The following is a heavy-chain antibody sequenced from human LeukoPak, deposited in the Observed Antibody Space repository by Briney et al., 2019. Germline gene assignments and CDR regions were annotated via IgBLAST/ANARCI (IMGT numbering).Heavy chain of an antibody. CDR3: VRDPIASAGA. J-gene: IGHJ5*02. D-gene: IGHD6-13*01. Sequence: GGSLRLSCAASGFTFSAYGMSWVRQSPRKGLEWVSGVSGADGTTYYADSVKGRFTISRDNSKSTLYLQMNNLRAEDTAVYYCVRDPIASAGAWGQGTLVSVSS. CDR1: GFTFSAYG. V-gene: IGHV3-23*01. CDR2: VSGADGTT.